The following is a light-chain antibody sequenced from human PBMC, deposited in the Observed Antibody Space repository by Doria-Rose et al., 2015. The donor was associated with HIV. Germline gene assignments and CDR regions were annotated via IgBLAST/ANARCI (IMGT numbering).Light chain of an antibody. CDR3: QQFDSFPRT. Sequence: TQSPSFLSASVGVRVTITCRASQGISRYLAWYQQKPGKSPPLLIFGASTLQSGVPSRFSGSGSGTEFTLTISSLQPEDFATYYCQQFDSFPRTFGQGTKVELK. V-gene: IGKV1-9*01. CDR1: QGISRY. CDR2: GAS. J-gene: IGKJ1*01.